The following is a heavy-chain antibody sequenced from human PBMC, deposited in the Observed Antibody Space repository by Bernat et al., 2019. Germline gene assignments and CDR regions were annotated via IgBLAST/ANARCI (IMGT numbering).Heavy chain of an antibody. CDR1: GGSISSSSYY. CDR3: ARFGRAVGYYFDS. CDR2: IFYSGST. D-gene: IGHD6-19*01. Sequence: QLQLQESGPGLVKPSETLSLTSTVSGGSISSSSYYWGWIRQPPGKGLEWIGNIFYSGSTYYNPSLRSRVTISVDTSKNQFSLKLSSVTAAETAVYYCARFGRAVGYYFDSWGQGTLVTVSS. J-gene: IGHJ4*02. V-gene: IGHV4-39*01.